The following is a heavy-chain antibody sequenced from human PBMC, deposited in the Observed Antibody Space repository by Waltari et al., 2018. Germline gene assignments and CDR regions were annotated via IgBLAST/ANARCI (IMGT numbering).Heavy chain of an antibody. J-gene: IGHJ6*02. Sequence: QVQLVQSGAEVKKPGASVKVSCKASGYTFTGYYMHWVRQAPGQGLEWVGWINPNSGGTNYAQKFQGWVTMTRDTSISTAYMELSRLRSDDTAVYYCARAYCSSTSCYIRYGMDVWGQGTTVTVSS. V-gene: IGHV1-2*04. CDR3: ARAYCSSTSCYIRYGMDV. D-gene: IGHD2-2*02. CDR2: INPNSGGT. CDR1: GYTFTGYY.